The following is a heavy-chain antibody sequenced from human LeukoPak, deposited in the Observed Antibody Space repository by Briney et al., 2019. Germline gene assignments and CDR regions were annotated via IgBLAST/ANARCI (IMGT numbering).Heavy chain of an antibody. Sequence: SETLSLTCTVSGGSISSGGYYWSWIRQHPGKGLEWIGYIYYGGSTYYNPSLKSRVTISVDTSKNQFSLKLSSVTAADTAVYYCARKVRPDYSRFDYWGQGTLVTVSS. CDR3: ARKVRPDYSRFDY. CDR1: GGSISSGGYY. D-gene: IGHD4/OR15-4a*01. V-gene: IGHV4-31*03. CDR2: IYYGGST. J-gene: IGHJ4*02.